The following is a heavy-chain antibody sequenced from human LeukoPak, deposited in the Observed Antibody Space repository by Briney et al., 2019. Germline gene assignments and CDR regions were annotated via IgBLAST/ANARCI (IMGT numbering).Heavy chain of an antibody. CDR3: ARDVPAYGDSYGTSY. Sequence: PGGSLRLSCAASGFTFSSYWMIWVRQAPGKGLEWVASIKQNGGEKYYVDSVKGRFTISRDNAKNSLYLQMNSLRDEDTAVYYCARDVPAYGDSYGTSYWGQGTLVTVSS. V-gene: IGHV3-7*01. CDR1: GFTFSSYW. CDR2: IKQNGGEK. J-gene: IGHJ4*02. D-gene: IGHD4-17*01.